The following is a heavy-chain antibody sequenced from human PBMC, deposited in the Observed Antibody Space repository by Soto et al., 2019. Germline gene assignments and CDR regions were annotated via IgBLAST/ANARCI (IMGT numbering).Heavy chain of an antibody. V-gene: IGHV3-23*01. J-gene: IGHJ4*02. CDR2: ISGSGLIT. D-gene: IGHD6-19*01. CDR3: ARAFSGWFNFDS. CDR1: GFTFSSCA. Sequence: GGSLRLSCAASGFTFSSCAMSWVRQAPGKGLEWVSGISGSGLITKYGDSVKGRFTISRDNSKNTLYLQMNSLRAEDTAVYYCARAFSGWFNFDSWGQGTLVTVSS.